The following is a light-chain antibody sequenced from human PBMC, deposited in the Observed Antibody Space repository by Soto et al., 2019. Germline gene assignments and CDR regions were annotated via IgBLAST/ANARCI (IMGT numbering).Light chain of an antibody. CDR1: SSDVGVSNL. CDR2: EVS. V-gene: IGLV2-23*02. Sequence: QSALTQPASVSGSPGQSITISCTGSSSDVGVSNLVSWYQQHPGKAPKLIIYEVSQRPSGVSNRFSGSKSGNTASLTISGLQADDGGDYYCCSYASRRWLFDAGTKVTVL. J-gene: IGLJ3*02. CDR3: CSYASRRWL.